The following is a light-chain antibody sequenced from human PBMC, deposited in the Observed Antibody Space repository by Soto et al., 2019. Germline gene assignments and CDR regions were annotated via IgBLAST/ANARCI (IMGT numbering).Light chain of an antibody. CDR2: DAS. Sequence: DIQMTQSPSTLSASVRDRVTITFRASQSISDSLAWYQQKPGKAPYLLISDASSLERGVPSRFSGSGSGTEFTLTISSMQPDDFATYYCQQYNGYSRTFGQGTKVDIK. CDR3: QQYNGYSRT. V-gene: IGKV1-5*01. J-gene: IGKJ1*01. CDR1: QSISDS.